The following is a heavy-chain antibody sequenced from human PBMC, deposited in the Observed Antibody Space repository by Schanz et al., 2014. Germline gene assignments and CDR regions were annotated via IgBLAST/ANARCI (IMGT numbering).Heavy chain of an antibody. D-gene: IGHD3-22*01. J-gene: IGHJ4*02. Sequence: QVQLVESGGGVVQPGRSLRLSCAASGFTFSSYGMHWVRQAPGKGLEWVAVIWYDGNNKFYADSVKGRFIISRDNSKNTLYLQMNSLRTEDTAVYFCAKSYDTSGYSGFDYWGQGTLVTVSS. V-gene: IGHV3-33*06. CDR2: IWYDGNNK. CDR1: GFTFSSYG. CDR3: AKSYDTSGYSGFDY.